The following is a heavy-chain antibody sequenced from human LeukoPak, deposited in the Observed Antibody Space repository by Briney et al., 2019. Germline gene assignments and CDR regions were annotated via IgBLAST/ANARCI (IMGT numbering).Heavy chain of an antibody. CDR3: AREIAVAGDYYYYGMDV. CDR1: DYTFTSYG. CDR2: ISAYSGNT. D-gene: IGHD6-19*01. V-gene: IGHV1-18*01. J-gene: IGHJ6*02. Sequence: ASVKVSCKASDYTFTSYGISWVRQAPGQGLEWLGWISAYSGNTNYAQKLQGRVTMTTDTSTSTAYMELRSLRFDDTAVYYCAREIAVAGDYYYYGMDVWGQGTTVTVSS.